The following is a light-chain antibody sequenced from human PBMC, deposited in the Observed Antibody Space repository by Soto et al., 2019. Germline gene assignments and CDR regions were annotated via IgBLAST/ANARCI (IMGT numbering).Light chain of an antibody. V-gene: IGLV2-23*02. J-gene: IGLJ2*01. CDR3: YSYVGSIS. CDR2: EVS. CDR1: SSDVGSHNF. Sequence: QSALTQPASASGSPGQSITISCTGTSSDVGSHNFVSWYQQQPGKVPELMIYEVSKRPSGVSNRFSGSKSGNTASLTISWLQAEDEADYYCYSYVGSISFGGGTKVTVL.